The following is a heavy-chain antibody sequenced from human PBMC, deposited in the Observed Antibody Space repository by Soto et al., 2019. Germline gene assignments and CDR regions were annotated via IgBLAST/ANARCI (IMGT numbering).Heavy chain of an antibody. CDR3: ARHGSN. V-gene: IGHV4-39*01. J-gene: IGHJ4*02. Sequence: SETLSLTCTVSGVSISNSSYYWGWIRRPPGKGLEWIGTIYYSGITYYNPSLKSRVTISVDTSKNQFSLKLTSVTAADTAVYYCARHGSNWGQGTLVTV. CDR1: GVSISNSSYY. CDR2: IYYSGIT.